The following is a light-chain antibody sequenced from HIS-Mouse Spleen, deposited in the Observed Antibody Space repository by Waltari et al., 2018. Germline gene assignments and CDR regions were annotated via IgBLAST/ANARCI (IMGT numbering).Light chain of an antibody. J-gene: IGKJ4*01. CDR1: QSVSSY. CDR2: DAS. CDR3: QQRSNWLT. V-gene: IGKV3-11*01. Sequence: EIVLTQSPATLSLSPGVRATLSCRASQSVSSYLAWYQQKPGQAPRLLIYDASNRVTGIPARFSGSGSGTDFTLTISSLEPEDFAVYYCQQRSNWLTFGGGTKVEIK.